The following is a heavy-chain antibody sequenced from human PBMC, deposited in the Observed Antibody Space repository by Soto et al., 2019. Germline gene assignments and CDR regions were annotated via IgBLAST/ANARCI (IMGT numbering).Heavy chain of an antibody. D-gene: IGHD3-16*01. CDR3: ASNHHRREGDNWGYNFYAMDV. V-gene: IGHV3-7*01. Sequence: GGSLRLSCPASEFTFSSFWMRWVRQAPGKGLEWVANIKQDGSEKFYVDSVKGRFTITRDNAKNSLYLQMNSLRAEDTAVYYCASNHHRREGDNWGYNFYAMDVWGQGTTVTVSS. J-gene: IGHJ6*02. CDR1: EFTFSSFW. CDR2: IKQDGSEK.